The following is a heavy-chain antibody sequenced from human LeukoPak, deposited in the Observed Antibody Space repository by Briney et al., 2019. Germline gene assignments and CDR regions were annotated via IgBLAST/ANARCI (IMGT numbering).Heavy chain of an antibody. CDR3: ARGAYYDFWSGSKPEYYFDY. V-gene: IGHV4-38-2*02. CDR1: GYSISSGYY. CDR2: IYHSGST. D-gene: IGHD3-3*01. J-gene: IGHJ4*02. Sequence: SETLSLTCTVSGYSISSGYYWGWIRQPPGKGLEWIGSIYHSGSTYCNPSLKSRVTISVDTSKNQFSLKLSSVTAADTAVYYCARGAYYDFWSGSKPEYYFDYWGQGTLVTVSS.